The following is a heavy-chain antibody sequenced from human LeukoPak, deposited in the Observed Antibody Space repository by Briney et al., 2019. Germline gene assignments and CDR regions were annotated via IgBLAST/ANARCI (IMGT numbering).Heavy chain of an antibody. CDR3: ATTDTIFGVVTENWSDH. CDR2: FDPEDGET. J-gene: IGHJ5*02. Sequence: GASVKVSCKVSGYTLTELSMHWVRQAPGKGLERMGGFDPEDGETIYAQKFQGRVTMTEDTSTDTAYMELSSLRSEDTAVYYCATTDTIFGVVTENWSDHWGQGTLVTVSS. CDR1: GYTLTELS. V-gene: IGHV1-24*01. D-gene: IGHD3-3*01.